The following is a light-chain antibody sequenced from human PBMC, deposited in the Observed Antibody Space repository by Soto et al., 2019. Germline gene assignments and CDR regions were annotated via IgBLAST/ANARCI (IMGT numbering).Light chain of an antibody. CDR1: SSDIGFYNY. J-gene: IGLJ1*01. CDR3: SSYISDSTRV. V-gene: IGLV2-14*01. Sequence: QSVLTQPASVSGSPGQSITISCTGTSSDIGFYNYVSWYQQHPGKAPRLMIYEVINRPSGVSNRFSGSKFGNTASLTISGLQTEDEGDYYCSSYISDSTRVFGTGTKSPS. CDR2: EVI.